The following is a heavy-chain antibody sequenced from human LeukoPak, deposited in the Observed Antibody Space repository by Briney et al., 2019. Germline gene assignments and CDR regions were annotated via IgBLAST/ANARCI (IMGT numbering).Heavy chain of an antibody. CDR2: IYYSGST. CDR3: ARDPVLIWFGEFS. CDR1: GGSISSSSYY. J-gene: IGHJ5*02. D-gene: IGHD3-10*01. V-gene: IGHV4-39*07. Sequence: PSETLSLTCTVSGGSISSSSYYWGWIRQPPGKGLEWIGSIYYSGSTYYNPSLKSRVTISVDTSKNQFSLKLSSVTAADTAVYYCARDPVLIWFGEFSWGQGTLVTVSS.